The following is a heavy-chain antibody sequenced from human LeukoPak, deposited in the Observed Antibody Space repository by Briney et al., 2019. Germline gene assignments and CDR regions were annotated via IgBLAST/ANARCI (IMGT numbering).Heavy chain of an antibody. D-gene: IGHD5-18*01. CDR3: ARDRGYSYGFDAFDI. Sequence: GGSLRLSCAASGFTVSSNYMSWVRQAPGKGLEWVSVIYSGGSTYYADSVKGRFTISRDNSKYTLYLQMNSLRAEDTAVYYCARDRGYSYGFDAFDIWGQGTMVTVSS. CDR1: GFTVSSNY. V-gene: IGHV3-66*02. CDR2: IYSGGST. J-gene: IGHJ3*02.